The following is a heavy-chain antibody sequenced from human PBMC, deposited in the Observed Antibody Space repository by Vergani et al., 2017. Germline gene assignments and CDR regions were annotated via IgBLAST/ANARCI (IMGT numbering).Heavy chain of an antibody. D-gene: IGHD5-24*01. J-gene: IGHJ4*02. V-gene: IGHV3-23*01. CDR2: ISGSGGST. Sequence: EVQLLESGGGLVQPGGSLRLSCAASGFTFSSYAMSWVRQAPGKGLEWVSAISGSGGSTYYADSVKGRFTISRDNSKNTLYLQMNSLRAEDTAVYYCAKDSVRRWLQPCYFDYWGQGTLVTVSS. CDR3: AKDSVRRWLQPCYFDY. CDR1: GFTFSSYA.